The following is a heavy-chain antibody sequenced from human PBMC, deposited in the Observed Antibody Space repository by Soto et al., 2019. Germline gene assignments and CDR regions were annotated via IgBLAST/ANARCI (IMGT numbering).Heavy chain of an antibody. D-gene: IGHD3-3*01. CDR3: AKDQDDFWSGYFHSAFDY. CDR1: GFTFDDYA. Sequence: GGSLRLSCAASGFTFDDYAMHWVRQAPGKGLEWVSGISWNSGSIGYADSVKGRFTISRDNAKNSLYLQMNSLRAEDTALYYCAKDQDDFWSGYFHSAFDYWGQGTLVTVSS. V-gene: IGHV3-9*01. CDR2: ISWNSGSI. J-gene: IGHJ4*02.